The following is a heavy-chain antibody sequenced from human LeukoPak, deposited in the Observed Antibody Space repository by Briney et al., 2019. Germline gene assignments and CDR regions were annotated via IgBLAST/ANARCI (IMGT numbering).Heavy chain of an antibody. CDR2: TYYRSKWYN. V-gene: IGHV6-1*01. D-gene: IGHD6-13*01. CDR3: ARVPGYSSWDAFDI. J-gene: IGHJ3*02. Sequence: SQTLSLTCAISGVSVSSNSAAWNWIRQSPSGGLEWLGRTYYRSKWYNDYAVSVKSRITINPDTSKNQFSLRLNSVTPEDTAVYYCARVPGYSSWDAFDIWGQGTMVTVSS. CDR1: GVSVSSNSAA.